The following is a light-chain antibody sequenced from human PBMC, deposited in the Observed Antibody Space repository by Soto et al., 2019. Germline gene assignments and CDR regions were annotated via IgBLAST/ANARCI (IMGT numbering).Light chain of an antibody. J-gene: IGKJ1*01. V-gene: IGKV1-5*01. Sequence: DIQMPQSPSTLSASVGDRVTITCRASQNIDRWLAWYQQKPGKAPKLLLYDVPSLECRGPSRFSGSGSGTEFILTINGLQPDDFATYFCQQLKSGTWTFGQATKVDIK. CDR2: DVP. CDR1: QNIDRW. CDR3: QQLKSGTWT.